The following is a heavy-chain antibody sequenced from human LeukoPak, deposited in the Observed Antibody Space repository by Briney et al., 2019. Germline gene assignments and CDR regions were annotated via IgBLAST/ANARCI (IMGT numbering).Heavy chain of an antibody. V-gene: IGHV1-69*04. D-gene: IGHD5-24*01. CDR1: GGTFSSYA. CDR3: ARDGEMATIYFDY. Sequence: GASVKVSCKASGGTFSSYAISWVRQAPGQGLEWMGTIIPIVGIANYAQEFQGRVTITADEFTSTAYMELSSLRSEDTAVYYCARDGEMATIYFDYWGQGTLVTVSS. J-gene: IGHJ4*02. CDR2: IIPIVGIA.